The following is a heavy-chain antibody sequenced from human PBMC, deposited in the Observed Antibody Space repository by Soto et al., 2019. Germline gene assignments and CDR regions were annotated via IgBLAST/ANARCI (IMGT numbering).Heavy chain of an antibody. V-gene: IGHV1-58*01. D-gene: IGHD2-21*02. Sequence: SVKVSCKASGFTFTSSAVQWVRQARGQRLEWIGWIVVGSGNTNYAQKFQERVTITRDMSTSTAYMELSSLRSEDTAVYYCAAVCGGDCSLGGFDYWGQGTLVTVSS. J-gene: IGHJ4*02. CDR1: GFTFTSSA. CDR3: AAVCGGDCSLGGFDY. CDR2: IVVGSGNT.